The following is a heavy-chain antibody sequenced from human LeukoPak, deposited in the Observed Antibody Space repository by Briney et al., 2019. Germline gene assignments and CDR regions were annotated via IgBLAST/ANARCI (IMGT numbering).Heavy chain of an antibody. CDR1: GGTFSSYA. Sequence: ASVKVSCKASGGTFSSYAISWVRQAPGQGLEWMGGIIPIFGTANYAQKFQGRVTITTDESTSTAYMELSSLRSEDTAVYYCANTRGYYDCSGYYEPCFDPWGQGTLVTVSS. J-gene: IGHJ5*02. CDR3: ANTRGYYDCSGYYEPCFDP. V-gene: IGHV1-69*05. D-gene: IGHD3-22*01. CDR2: IIPIFGTA.